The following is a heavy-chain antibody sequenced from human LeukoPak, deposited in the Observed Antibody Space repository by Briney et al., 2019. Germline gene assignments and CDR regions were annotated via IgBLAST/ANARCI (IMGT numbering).Heavy chain of an antibody. CDR3: ARNFASTGPYYYYY. CDR1: GGSISSYY. V-gene: IGHV4-59*08. CDR2: IYYSGST. Sequence: SETLSLTCTVSGGSISSYYWSWIRQPPGKGLEWIGYIYYSGSTYYNPSLKSRVTISVDTSKNQFSLKLSSVTAADTAVYYCARNFASTGPYYYYYWGQGTLVTVSS. D-gene: IGHD1-14*01. J-gene: IGHJ4*02.